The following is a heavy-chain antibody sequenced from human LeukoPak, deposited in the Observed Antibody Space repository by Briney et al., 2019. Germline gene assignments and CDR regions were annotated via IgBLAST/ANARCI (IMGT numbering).Heavy chain of an antibody. CDR3: AVGASLPAH. CDR2: ISGSVGST. V-gene: IGHV3-23*01. Sequence: GGSLRLSCAASGFSVSDYVMTWVRQAPGKGLEWVSGISGSVGSTYYADSVKGRFTISRDNSKNTLYLQMNSLRAEDTAVYSCAVGASLPAHWGQGTLVTVSS. J-gene: IGHJ4*02. D-gene: IGHD1-26*01. CDR1: GFSVSDYV.